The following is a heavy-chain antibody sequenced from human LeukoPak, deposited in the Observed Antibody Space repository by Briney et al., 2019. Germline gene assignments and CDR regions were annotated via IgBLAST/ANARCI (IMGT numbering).Heavy chain of an antibody. CDR2: ISGSGGST. CDR1: GFTFSSYA. Sequence: GGSLRLSCAASGFTFSSYAMSWVRQAPGKGLEWVSAISGSGGSTYYADSVKGRFTISRDNSKNTLYPQMNSLRAEDTAVYYCAKGSYSSGWYRFDPWGQGTLVTVSS. D-gene: IGHD6-19*01. J-gene: IGHJ5*02. V-gene: IGHV3-23*01. CDR3: AKGSYSSGWYRFDP.